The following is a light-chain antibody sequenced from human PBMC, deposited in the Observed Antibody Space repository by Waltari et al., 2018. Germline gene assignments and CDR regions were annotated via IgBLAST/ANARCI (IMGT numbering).Light chain of an antibody. CDR3: QQYNSFPWT. V-gene: IGKV1-5*03. CDR2: KAS. Sequence: DIQMTQSPSILSASVGDRVTITCRASHSTSTWLAWYQQKPGKAPKLLIYKASSLESGVPSRFSGSGSGTEFTLTISSLQPDDFATYYCQQYNSFPWTFGQGTKVEIK. J-gene: IGKJ1*01. CDR1: HSTSTW.